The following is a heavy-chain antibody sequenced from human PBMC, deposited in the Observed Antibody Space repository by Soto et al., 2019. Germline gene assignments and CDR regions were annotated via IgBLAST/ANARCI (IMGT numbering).Heavy chain of an antibody. J-gene: IGHJ4*02. V-gene: IGHV3-30*18. Sequence: QVQLVESGGGVVQPGRSLRLSCAASGFTFSSYGMHWVRQAPGKGLEWVAVISYEGSNKYYADSVKGRFTISRDNSNNTLYLQMSSLRAEDTAVYYCAKGFSYSVIDYWGQGTLVTVSS. D-gene: IGHD5-18*01. CDR2: ISYEGSNK. CDR1: GFTFSSYG. CDR3: AKGFSYSVIDY.